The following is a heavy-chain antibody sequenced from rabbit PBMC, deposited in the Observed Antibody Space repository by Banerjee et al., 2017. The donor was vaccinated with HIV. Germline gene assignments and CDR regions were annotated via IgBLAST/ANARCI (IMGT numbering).Heavy chain of an antibody. J-gene: IGHJ4*01. CDR2: IDAGSSGST. Sequence: QEQLEESGGDLVKPGASLTLTCTASGFSFNGNYHMCWVRQAPGKGLEWIACIDAGSSGSTYYASWAKGRFTISKTSSTTVTLQMTSLTAADTATYFCARDLAGVIGWNFNLWGPGTLVTV. CDR1: GFSFNGNYH. CDR3: ARDLAGVIGWNFNL. V-gene: IGHV1S45*01. D-gene: IGHD4-1*01.